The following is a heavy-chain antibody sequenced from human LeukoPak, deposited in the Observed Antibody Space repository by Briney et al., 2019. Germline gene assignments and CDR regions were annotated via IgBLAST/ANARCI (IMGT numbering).Heavy chain of an antibody. V-gene: IGHV3-48*03. D-gene: IGHD2-15*01. J-gene: IGHJ4*02. CDR2: ISRSDSII. Sequence: PGGSLRLSCAASGFTFSSYEMNWVRQAPGKGLEWVSYISRSDSIIYYADSVKGRFTISRDNAKNSLYLQMNSLRAEDTAVYYCAKEGIGYCSGGSCYAQGYFGYWGQGTLVTVSS. CDR1: GFTFSSYE. CDR3: AKEGIGYCSGGSCYAQGYFGY.